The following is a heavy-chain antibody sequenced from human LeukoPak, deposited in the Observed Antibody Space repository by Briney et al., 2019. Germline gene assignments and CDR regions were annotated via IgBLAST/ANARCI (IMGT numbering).Heavy chain of an antibody. CDR1: GVSFSGYY. CDR2: IDHSAYT. Sequence: PSETLSLTCAVSGVSFSGYYWSWIRQSPEKGLEWIGEIDHSAYTNYNPSLKSRVTISLDTSKTQFSLKLLSATAADTAVYYCARGRDDYTDYNWFEPWGKGTLVTVPS. V-gene: IGHV4-34*01. J-gene: IGHJ5*02. CDR3: ARGRDDYTDYNWFEP. D-gene: IGHD4-11*01.